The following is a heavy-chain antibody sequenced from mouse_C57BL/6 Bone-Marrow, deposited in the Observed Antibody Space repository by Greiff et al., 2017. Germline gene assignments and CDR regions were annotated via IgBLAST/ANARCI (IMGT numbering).Heavy chain of an antibody. CDR2: IDPENGDT. CDR1: GFNIKDDY. J-gene: IGHJ3*01. V-gene: IGHV14-4*01. D-gene: IGHD2-1*01. CDR3: TYYHGNFEGFAY. Sequence: EVQLQQSGAELVRPGASVKLSCTASGFNIKDDYMHWVKQRPEQGLEWIGWIDPENGDTESASKFQGKATITADTSSNTASLQLSSLTSEDTAVYYCTYYHGNFEGFAYWGQGTLVTVSA.